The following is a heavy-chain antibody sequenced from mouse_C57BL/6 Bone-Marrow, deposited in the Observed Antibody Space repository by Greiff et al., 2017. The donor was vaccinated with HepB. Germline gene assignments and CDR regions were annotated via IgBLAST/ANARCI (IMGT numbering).Heavy chain of an antibody. Sequence: QVQLKESGPGLVQPSQSLSITCTVSGFSLTSYGVHWVRQSPGKGLEWLGVIWSGGSTDYNAAFIYRLSISKDNSKSQVFFKMNSLQADDTAIYYCARKFYYGSSSFAYWGQGTLVTVSA. CDR3: ARKFYYGSSSFAY. CDR1: GFSLTSYG. V-gene: IGHV2-2*01. D-gene: IGHD1-1*01. J-gene: IGHJ3*01. CDR2: IWSGGST.